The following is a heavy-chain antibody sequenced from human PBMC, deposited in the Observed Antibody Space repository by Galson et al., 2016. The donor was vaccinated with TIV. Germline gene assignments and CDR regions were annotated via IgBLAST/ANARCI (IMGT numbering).Heavy chain of an antibody. D-gene: IGHD3-3*01. V-gene: IGHV1-69*13. CDR3: ARGSSPYDLRGDYPPLYFAY. CDR2: LIPMFGTA. Sequence: SVKVSCKASGGTFSNFVISWIRQAPGQGLEWMGGLIPMFGTADYAQKFEGKVTITADESTSTAYMELRGLRSDDTAVYYCARGSSPYDLRGDYPPLYFAYWGQGTLVTVSS. CDR1: GGTFSNFV. J-gene: IGHJ4*02.